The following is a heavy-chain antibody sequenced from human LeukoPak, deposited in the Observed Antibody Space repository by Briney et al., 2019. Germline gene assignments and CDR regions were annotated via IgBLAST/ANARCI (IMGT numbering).Heavy chain of an antibody. CDR3: ARNPTGSGWYHVQMFDP. V-gene: IGHV3-21*01. CDR1: GFKFSSYS. Sequence: PGGSLRLSCAASGFKFSSYSMKWVRQAPGKGLEWVSSISSSSSYIYYADSVKGRFTISRDNAKNSLYLQMNSLRAEDTAVYYCARNPTGSGWYHVQMFDPWGQGTLVTVSS. D-gene: IGHD6-19*01. CDR2: ISSSSSYI. J-gene: IGHJ5*02.